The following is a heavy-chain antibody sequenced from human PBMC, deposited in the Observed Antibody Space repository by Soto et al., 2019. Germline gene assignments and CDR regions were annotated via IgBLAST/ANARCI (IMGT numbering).Heavy chain of an antibody. CDR1: GFSLSTNGVG. CDR3: AHRRSGGAAEY. Sequence: QITLKESGPTLVKPTQTLTLTCTISGFSLSTNGVGVGWVRQPPGKALEWLALIYWDDDKRYSPSLSSRLTITKDTSQNQVVLTMTNMDPVDTATYYCAHRRSGGAAEYWGQGTLATVSS. J-gene: IGHJ1*01. D-gene: IGHD6-19*01. V-gene: IGHV2-5*02. CDR2: IYWDDDK.